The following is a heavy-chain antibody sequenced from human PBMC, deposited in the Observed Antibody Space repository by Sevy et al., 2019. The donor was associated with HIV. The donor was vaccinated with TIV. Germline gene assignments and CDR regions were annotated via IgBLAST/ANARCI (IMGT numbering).Heavy chain of an antibody. V-gene: IGHV3-48*01. CDR3: TRGKGISDY. Sequence: GGSLRLSCAASGFTFSTYNMNWVRQAPGKGLEWISYISSSSNTIDYADSVKGRFTISRDNAKNSVYLQMNSLRGEDTAVYYCTRGKGISDYWGQGTLVTVSS. J-gene: IGHJ4*02. CDR2: ISSSSNTI. CDR1: GFTFSTYN.